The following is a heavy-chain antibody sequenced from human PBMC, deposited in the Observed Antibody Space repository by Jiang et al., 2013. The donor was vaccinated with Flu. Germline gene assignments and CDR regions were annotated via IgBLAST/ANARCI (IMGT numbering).Heavy chain of an antibody. Sequence: SLTCTVSGGSISSSSYYWSWIRQPPGKGLEWIGYIYYSGSTNYNPSLKSRVTISVDTSKNQFSLKLSSVTAADTAVYYCARGLLHCSSTSCYAFDYWGQGTLVTVSS. D-gene: IGHD2-2*01. CDR2: IYYSGST. CDR3: ARGLLHCSSTSCYAFDY. V-gene: IGHV4-61*01. J-gene: IGHJ4*02. CDR1: GGSISSSSYY.